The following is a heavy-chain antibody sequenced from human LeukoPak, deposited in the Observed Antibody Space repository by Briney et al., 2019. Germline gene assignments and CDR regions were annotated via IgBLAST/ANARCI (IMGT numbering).Heavy chain of an antibody. D-gene: IGHD3-3*01. Sequence: SETLSLTCTVSGGSISSSSYYWGWIRQPPGKGLEWIGSIYYSGSTYYNPSLKSRVTISVDTSKNQFSLKLSSVTAADTAVYYCARGSSDYDFWSGYPIYYYYMDVWGKGTTVTVSS. V-gene: IGHV4-39*07. J-gene: IGHJ6*03. CDR2: IYYSGST. CDR1: GGSISSSSYY. CDR3: ARGSSDYDFWSGYPIYYYYMDV.